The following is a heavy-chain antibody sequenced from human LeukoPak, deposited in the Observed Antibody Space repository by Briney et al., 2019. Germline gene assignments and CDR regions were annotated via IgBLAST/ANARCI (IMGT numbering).Heavy chain of an antibody. CDR3: ARGSDDNNNWFDP. D-gene: IGHD3-22*01. Sequence: SETLSLTCTVSGGSINNYYWNWIRQPPGKGLEWIGEINHSGSTNYNPSLKSRVTISVDTSKNQFSLKLSSVTAADTAVYYCARGSDDNNNWFDPWGQGTLVTVSS. V-gene: IGHV4-34*01. CDR1: GGSINNYY. J-gene: IGHJ5*02. CDR2: INHSGST.